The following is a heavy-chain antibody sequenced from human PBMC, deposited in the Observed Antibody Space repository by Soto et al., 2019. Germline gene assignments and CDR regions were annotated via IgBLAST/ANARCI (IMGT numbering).Heavy chain of an antibody. CDR1: GFTFDDYA. Sequence: GGSLRLSCAASGFTFDDYAMHWVRQAPGKGLEWVSGISWNSGSIGYADSVKGRFTISRDNAKNSLYLQMNSLRAEDTALYYCAIDKGVGATTKSYYFDYWGQVTLVTVSS. D-gene: IGHD1-26*01. V-gene: IGHV3-9*01. CDR3: AIDKGVGATTKSYYFDY. J-gene: IGHJ4*02. CDR2: ISWNSGSI.